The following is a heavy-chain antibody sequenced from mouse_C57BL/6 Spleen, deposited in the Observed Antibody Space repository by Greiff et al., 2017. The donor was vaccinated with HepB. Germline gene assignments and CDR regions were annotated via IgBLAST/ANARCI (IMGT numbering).Heavy chain of an antibody. D-gene: IGHD1-2*01. Sequence: VQGVESGAELVKPGASVKISCKASGYAFSSYWMNWVKQRPGKGLEWIGQIYPGDGDTNYNGKFKGKATLTADKSSSTAYMQLSSLTSEDSAVYFCARSGYYGPDYWGQGTTLTVSS. J-gene: IGHJ2*01. CDR2: IYPGDGDT. CDR3: ARSGYYGPDY. CDR1: GYAFSSYW. V-gene: IGHV1-80*01.